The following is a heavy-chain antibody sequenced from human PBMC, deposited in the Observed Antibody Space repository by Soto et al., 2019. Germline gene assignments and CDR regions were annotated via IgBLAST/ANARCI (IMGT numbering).Heavy chain of an antibody. CDR1: GFSFSGYN. CDR3: ARVVYFDRSAYGL. J-gene: IGHJ3*01. Sequence: PGESLKISCAASGFSFSGYNMNWVRQAPGKGLEWVSSISGDSNYIYYADSVQGRFTISRDNAKNSVYLQMNSLRAEDTAVYYCARVVYFDRSAYGLWGQGTMVT. CDR2: ISGDSNYI. V-gene: IGHV3-21*01. D-gene: IGHD3-22*01.